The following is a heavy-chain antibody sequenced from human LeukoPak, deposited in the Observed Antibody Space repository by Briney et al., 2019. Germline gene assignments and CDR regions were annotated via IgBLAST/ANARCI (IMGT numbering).Heavy chain of an antibody. D-gene: IGHD3-10*01. J-gene: IGHJ4*02. CDR3: ARGPYYYGSGSYLN. V-gene: IGHV3-21*01. Sequence: PGGSLRLSCAASGFTFSSYSMNWVRQAPGKGLEWVSSISTSSIYIYYADSMKGRFTISRDNAKKSLYLQMNSLRAEDTAVYYCARGPYYYGSGSYLNWGQGTLVTGSS. CDR1: GFTFSSYS. CDR2: ISTSSIYI.